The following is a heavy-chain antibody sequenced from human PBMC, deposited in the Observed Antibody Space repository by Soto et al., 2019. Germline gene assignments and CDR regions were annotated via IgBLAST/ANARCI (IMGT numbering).Heavy chain of an antibody. CDR3: ARLPITMVRGGPEFAPCYYYGMDV. CDR2: IYYSGST. V-gene: IGHV4-30-4*01. D-gene: IGHD3-10*01. J-gene: IGHJ6*02. CDR1: GGSISSGDYY. Sequence: PSETLSLTCTVSGGSISSGDYYWSWIRQPPGKGLEWIGYIYYSGSTYYNPSLKSRVTISVDTSKNQFSLKLSSVTAADTAVYYCARLPITMVRGGPEFAPCYYYGMDVWGQGTTVTVSS.